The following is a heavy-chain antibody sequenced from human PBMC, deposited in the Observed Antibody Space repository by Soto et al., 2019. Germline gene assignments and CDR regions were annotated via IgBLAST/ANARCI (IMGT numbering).Heavy chain of an antibody. V-gene: IGHV4-34*01. CDR3: ARSPSTSLFVRGVIYYFDY. Sequence: SVTLSVTCAVYGGSFGGYYWSWIRQPPGKRLEWIGEINHSGSTNYNPSLKSRVTISVDTSKNQFSLKLSSVTAADTAVYYCARSPSTSLFVRGVIYYFDYWGHGTLVTVSS. D-gene: IGHD3-10*02. CDR1: GGSFGGYY. J-gene: IGHJ4*01. CDR2: INHSGST.